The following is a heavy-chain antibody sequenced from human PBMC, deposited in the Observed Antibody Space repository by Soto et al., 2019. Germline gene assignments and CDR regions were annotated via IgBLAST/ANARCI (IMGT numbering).Heavy chain of an antibody. CDR3: ARAPGGDILTGYSRHRHYYYDYGLDV. J-gene: IGHJ6*02. V-gene: IGHV3-21*01. D-gene: IGHD3-9*01. Sequence: GGSLRLSCAASGFTFSSYSMNWVRQAPGKGLEWVSSISSSSSYIYYADSVKGRFTISRDNAKNSLYLQMNSLRAEDTAVYYCARAPGGDILTGYSRHRHYYYDYGLDVWGQGTTVTVSS. CDR2: ISSSSSYI. CDR1: GFTFSSYS.